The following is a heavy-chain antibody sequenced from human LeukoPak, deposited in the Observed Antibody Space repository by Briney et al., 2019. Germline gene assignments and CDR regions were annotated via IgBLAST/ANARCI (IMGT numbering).Heavy chain of an antibody. D-gene: IGHD6-13*01. Sequence: QAGGSLRLSCAASGFTFSSYDMHWVRQATGKGLEWVSAIGTAGDTYYPDSVKGRFTISRDNSKNTLYLQMNSLRAEDTAVYYCAKGVAAAGTDYYYYMDVWGKGTTVTVSS. CDR1: GFTFSSYD. CDR2: IGTAGDT. J-gene: IGHJ6*03. V-gene: IGHV3-13*01. CDR3: AKGVAAAGTDYYYYMDV.